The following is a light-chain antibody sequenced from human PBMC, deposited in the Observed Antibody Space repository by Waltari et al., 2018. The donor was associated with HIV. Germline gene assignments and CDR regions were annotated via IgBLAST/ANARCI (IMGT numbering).Light chain of an antibody. CDR2: EVS. CDR1: SSDIGYFDY. V-gene: IGLV2-11*01. J-gene: IGLJ1*01. CDR3: CSYAGTYTYV. Sequence: QSALTQPRSVSGSPGQSVTISCTGTSSDIGYFDYVSWYQQYPGKAPNVIIYEVSQRTSGVPDRFTASKSGITASLTISGLQDEDEADYYCCSYAGTYTYVFGTGTTVTVL.